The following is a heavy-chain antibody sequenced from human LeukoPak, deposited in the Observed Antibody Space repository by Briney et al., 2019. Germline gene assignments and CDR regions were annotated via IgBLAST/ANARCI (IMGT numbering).Heavy chain of an antibody. CDR1: GGSISSSSYY. J-gene: IGHJ4*02. CDR2: VYHSGST. CDR3: ARGDIAVAGIGGY. V-gene: IGHV4-39*07. D-gene: IGHD6-19*01. Sequence: SETLFLTCTVSGGSISSSSYYWGWIRQPPGRGLEWIGSVYHSGSTYYNPSLKSRVTISVDTSKNQFSLKLSSVTAADTAVYYCARGDIAVAGIGGYWGQGTLVTVSS.